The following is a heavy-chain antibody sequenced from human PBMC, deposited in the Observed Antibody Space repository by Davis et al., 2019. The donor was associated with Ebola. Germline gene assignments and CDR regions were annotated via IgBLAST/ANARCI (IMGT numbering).Heavy chain of an antibody. CDR1: GFTFSSYS. J-gene: IGHJ4*02. V-gene: IGHV3-48*02. D-gene: IGHD3-3*01. CDR3: ARVGLWGITIFGVVIEGDAFDY. CDR2: ISSSSSTI. Sequence: GESLKISCAASGFTFSSYSMNWVRQAPGKGLEWVSYISSSSSTIYYADSVKGRFTISRDNAKNSLYLQMNSLRDEDTAVYYCARVGLWGITIFGVVIEGDAFDYWGQGTLVTVSS.